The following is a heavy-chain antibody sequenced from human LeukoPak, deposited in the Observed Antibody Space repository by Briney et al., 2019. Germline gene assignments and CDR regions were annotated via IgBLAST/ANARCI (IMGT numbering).Heavy chain of an antibody. CDR3: ARGPMYYDFWSGYLTSPWFDP. CDR1: GGSISSSNW. J-gene: IGHJ5*02. CDR2: IYHSGST. Sequence: PSGTLSLTCAVSGGSISSSNWWSWVRQPPGKGLEWIGEIYHSGSTNYNPSLKSRVTISVDKSKNQFSLKLSSVTAADTAVYYCARGPMYYDFWSGYLTSPWFDPWGQGTLVTVSS. V-gene: IGHV4-4*02. D-gene: IGHD3-3*01.